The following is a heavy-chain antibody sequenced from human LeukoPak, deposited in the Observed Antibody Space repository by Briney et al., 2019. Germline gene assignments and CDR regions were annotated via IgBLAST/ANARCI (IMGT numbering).Heavy chain of an antibody. CDR3: ARHDGSGSYYHY. J-gene: IGHJ4*02. V-gene: IGHV4-34*01. Sequence: PSETLSLTCTVSGGSISSYYWSWIRQPPGKGLEWIGEINHSGSTNYNPSLKSRVTISVDTSKNQFSLKLSSVTAADTAVYYCARHDGSGSYYHYWGQGTLVTVSS. D-gene: IGHD3-10*01. CDR2: INHSGST. CDR1: GGSISSYY.